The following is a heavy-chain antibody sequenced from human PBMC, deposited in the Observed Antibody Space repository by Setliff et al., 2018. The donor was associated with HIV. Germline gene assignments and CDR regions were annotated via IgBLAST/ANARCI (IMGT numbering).Heavy chain of an antibody. D-gene: IGHD6-19*01. V-gene: IGHV4-38-2*02. Sequence: KSSETLSLTCTVSNYSITSGYYWGWIRQSPGKGLEWIGHVYYTGSANYNPSLKSRVTISVDTSKNQISLKLTSVTAADTAVYFCARDRAVADDFDCWGQGTLVTVSS. CDR2: VYYTGSA. CDR1: NYSITSGYY. J-gene: IGHJ4*02. CDR3: ARDRAVADDFDC.